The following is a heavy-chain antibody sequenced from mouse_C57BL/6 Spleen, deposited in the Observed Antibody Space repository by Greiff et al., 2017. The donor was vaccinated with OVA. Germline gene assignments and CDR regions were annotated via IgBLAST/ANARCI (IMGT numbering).Heavy chain of an antibody. CDR2: IYPGDGDT. CDR3: ARDDDYVAMDY. V-gene: IGHV1-80*01. CDR1: GYAFSSYW. Sequence: QVQLKQSGAELVKPGASVKISCKASGYAFSSYWMNWVKQRPGKGLEWIGQIYPGDGDTNYNGKFKGKATLTADKSSSTAYMQLSSLTSEDSAVYFCARDDDYVAMDYWGQGTSVTVSS. J-gene: IGHJ4*01.